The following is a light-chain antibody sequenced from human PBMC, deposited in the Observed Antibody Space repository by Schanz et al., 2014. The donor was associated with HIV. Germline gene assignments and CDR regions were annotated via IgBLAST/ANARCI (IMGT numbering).Light chain of an antibody. Sequence: QSVLTQPPSASGTPGQRVTISCSGSSSNIGSNYVYWYQQLPGTAPKLLIYRNNQRPSGVPDRFSGSKSGTSATLGITGLQTGDEADFYCGTWENTLTGEIFGGGTKLTVL. CDR2: RNN. J-gene: IGLJ2*01. V-gene: IGLV1-47*01. CDR3: GTWENTLTGEI. CDR1: SSNIGSNY.